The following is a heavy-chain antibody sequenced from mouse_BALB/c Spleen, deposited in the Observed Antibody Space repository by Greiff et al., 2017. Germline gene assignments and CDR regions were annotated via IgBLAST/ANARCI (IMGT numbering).Heavy chain of an antibody. CDR1: GYTFTSYW. J-gene: IGHJ2*01. D-gene: IGHD1-1*02. CDR2: IYPSDSYT. Sequence: QVQLQQPGAELVRPGASVKLSCKASGYTFTSYWINWVKQRPGQGLEWIGNIYPSDSYTNYNQKFKDKATLTVDKSSSTAYMQLSSPTSEDSAVYFCARYPGNYFDYWGQGTTLTVSS. V-gene: IGHV1-69*02. CDR3: ARYPGNYFDY.